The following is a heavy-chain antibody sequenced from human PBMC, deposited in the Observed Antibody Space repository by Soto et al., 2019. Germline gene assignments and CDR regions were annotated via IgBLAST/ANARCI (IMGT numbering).Heavy chain of an antibody. Sequence: SETLSLTCTVSGGSISSSSYYWGWIRQPPGKGLEWIGSIYYSGSTYYNPSLKSRVTISVDTSKNQFSLKLSSVTAADTAVYYCARHGKLLHAFDIWGQGTMVTVSS. CDR3: ARHGKLLHAFDI. CDR1: GGSISSSSYY. CDR2: IYYSGST. J-gene: IGHJ3*02. D-gene: IGHD2-15*01. V-gene: IGHV4-39*01.